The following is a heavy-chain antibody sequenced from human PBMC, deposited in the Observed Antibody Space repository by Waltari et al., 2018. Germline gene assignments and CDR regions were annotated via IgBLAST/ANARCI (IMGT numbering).Heavy chain of an antibody. CDR2: IAYTGDT. V-gene: IGHV1-18*01. CDR3: ARIMTSNTDY. CDR1: GYIFSNYG. D-gene: IGHD2-8*01. J-gene: IGHJ4*02. Sequence: QLLQSGAEMKRPGASLKVSCKTSGYIFSNYGINWVRQAPGQGLEWMGWIAYTGDTKSAQKFQDSLTMTTDTSTSTAYMELGSLESDDTAMYYCARIMTSNTDYWGQGTLVTVSS.